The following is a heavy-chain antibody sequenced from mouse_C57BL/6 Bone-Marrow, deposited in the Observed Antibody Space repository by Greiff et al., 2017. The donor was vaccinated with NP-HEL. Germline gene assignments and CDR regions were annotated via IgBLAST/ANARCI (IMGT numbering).Heavy chain of an antibody. CDR2: INPSSGYT. J-gene: IGHJ3*01. CDR3: ARGAYYSNWQAWFAY. CDR1: GYTFTSYW. Sequence: QVQLKQSGAELAKPGASVKLSCKASGYTFTSYWMHWVKQRPGQGLEWIGYINPSSGYTKYNQKFKDKATLTADKSSSTAYMQLSSLTYEDSAVYYCARGAYYSNWQAWFAYWGQGTLVTVSA. V-gene: IGHV1-7*01. D-gene: IGHD2-5*01.